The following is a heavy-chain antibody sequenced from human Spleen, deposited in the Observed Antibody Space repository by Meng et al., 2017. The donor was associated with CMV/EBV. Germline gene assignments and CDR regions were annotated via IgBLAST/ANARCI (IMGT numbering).Heavy chain of an antibody. CDR1: GLSFSTYS. CDR3: ATLYNFWGS. V-gene: IGHV3-21*01. J-gene: IGHJ5*02. Sequence: GESLKISCAASGLSFSTYSMNWVRRAPGKGLEWVSSISSSSDYTDYGDSVKGRFTIFRDNAKNSLYLQMSSLRAEDTAVYYCATLYNFWGSWGQGTLVTVSS. D-gene: IGHD3-3*01. CDR2: ISSSSDYT.